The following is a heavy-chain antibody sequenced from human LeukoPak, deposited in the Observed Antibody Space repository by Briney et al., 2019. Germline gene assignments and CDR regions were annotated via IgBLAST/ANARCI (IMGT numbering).Heavy chain of an antibody. D-gene: IGHD3/OR15-3a*01. CDR2: IYYSRST. CDR1: GGSVSTSTYS. Sequence: PSETLSLTCTVSGGSVSTSTYSWGWIRQPPGKGLEWIGSIYYSRSTYYNSSLKSRVTISVDTSKNQFSLKLSSVTAADTAVCYCASKVTRTVDYWGQGTLVTVSS. J-gene: IGHJ4*02. V-gene: IGHV4-39*07. CDR3: ASKVTRTVDY.